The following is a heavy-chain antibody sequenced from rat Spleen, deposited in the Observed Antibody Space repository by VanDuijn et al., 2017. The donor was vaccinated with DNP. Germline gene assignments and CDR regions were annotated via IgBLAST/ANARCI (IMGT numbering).Heavy chain of an antibody. CDR3: ARWSSSHWYFDF. J-gene: IGHJ1*01. CDR1: GFTFSDYY. CDR2: INSRGGTT. D-gene: IGHD1-2*01. Sequence: EVQLVESGGGLVQPGRSLKLSCAASGFTFSDYYMAWVRQAPTKGLEWVASINSRGGTTYYPDSVKGRFTISRDNSKNTLYLQLNSLRSEDTATYYCARWSSSHWYFDFWGPGTMVTVSS. V-gene: IGHV5-25*01.